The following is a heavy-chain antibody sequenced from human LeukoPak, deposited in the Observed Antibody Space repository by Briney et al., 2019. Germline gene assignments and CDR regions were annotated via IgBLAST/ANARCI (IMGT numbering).Heavy chain of an antibody. Sequence: PSGTLSLTCTVSGGSISSSSYYWGWIRQPPGKGLEWIGSIYYSGSTYYNPSLKSRVTISVDTSKNQFSLKLSSVTAADTAVYYCADYGDYGSFDYWGQGTLVTVSS. CDR3: ADYGDYGSFDY. CDR2: IYYSGST. D-gene: IGHD4-17*01. J-gene: IGHJ4*02. V-gene: IGHV4-39*01. CDR1: GGSISSSSYY.